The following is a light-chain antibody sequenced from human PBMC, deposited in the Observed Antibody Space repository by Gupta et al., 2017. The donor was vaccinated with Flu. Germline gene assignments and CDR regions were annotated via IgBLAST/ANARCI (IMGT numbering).Light chain of an antibody. CDR1: QGIRKD. V-gene: IGKV1-17*01. J-gene: IGKJ1*01. Sequence: PSSLSASVGDRVTITCRASQGIRKDLGWYQQKPGKAPKRLIYAASTVQSGVPSRFSGSGSGTEFTLTISSLQPEDFATYYCRQHKNSPWTFGQGTXVEIK. CDR3: RQHKNSPWT. CDR2: AAS.